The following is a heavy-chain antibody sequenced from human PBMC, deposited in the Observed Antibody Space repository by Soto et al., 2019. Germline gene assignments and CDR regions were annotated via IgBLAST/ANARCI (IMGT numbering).Heavy chain of an antibody. CDR1: GGSISSYY. CDR3: ARGPPSPRIMGPTRGPWFDP. Sequence: KASETLSLTCSVSGGSISSYYWSWIRQSPGKGLECIGHVYYDGRPNYNPSLKSRVTISVDPSKNQVSLRLRSVTAADTAVYYCARGPPSPRIMGPTRGPWFDPWGQGTLVTVSS. V-gene: IGHV4-59*01. CDR2: VYYDGRP. J-gene: IGHJ5*02. D-gene: IGHD1-26*01.